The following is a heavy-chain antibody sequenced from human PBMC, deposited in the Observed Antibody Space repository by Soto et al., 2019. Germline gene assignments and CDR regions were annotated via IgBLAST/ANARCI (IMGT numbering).Heavy chain of an antibody. CDR1: GGSINSYY. J-gene: IGHJ4*02. D-gene: IGHD5-12*01. Sequence: PSETLSLTCNVSGGSINSYYWSWVRQPPGKGLEWIGYIYYSGTHNYNPSPESRLTISVDTSKNQFSLSLSSVTAADTAVYYCSGVQMATFYFDHRCQGAPVTISS. CDR3: SGVQMATFYFDH. V-gene: IGHV4-59*01. CDR2: IYYSGTH.